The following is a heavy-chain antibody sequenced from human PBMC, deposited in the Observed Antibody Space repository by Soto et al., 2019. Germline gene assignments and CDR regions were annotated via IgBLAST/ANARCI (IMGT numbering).Heavy chain of an antibody. Sequence: QVQLVESGGGVVQPGTSLRVSCVGSGFTFRSYVIHWVRQPPGKGLEWVALTSYDGSDKYYGDSVRGRFTISRDNSRNTVDLQMDSLRLEYTALYYCARWGATGGLDVWGQGTLVSVSS. J-gene: IGHJ1*01. CDR2: TSYDGSDK. CDR3: ARWGATGGLDV. D-gene: IGHD3-16*01. CDR1: GFTFRSYV. V-gene: IGHV3-30*19.